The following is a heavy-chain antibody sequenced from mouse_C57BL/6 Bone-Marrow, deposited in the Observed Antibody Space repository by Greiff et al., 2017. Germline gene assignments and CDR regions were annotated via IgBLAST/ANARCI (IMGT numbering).Heavy chain of an antibody. Sequence: EVQGVESGGGLVQPGGSLKLSCAASGFTFSDYGMAWVRQAPRKGPEWVAFISNLAYSIYYADTVTGRFTISRENAKNTLYLEMSSLRSEDTAMYYCARGSTMVTTRDYYAMDYWGQGTSVTVSS. V-gene: IGHV5-15*01. CDR3: ARGSTMVTTRDYYAMDY. CDR1: GFTFSDYG. CDR2: ISNLAYSI. J-gene: IGHJ4*01. D-gene: IGHD2-2*01.